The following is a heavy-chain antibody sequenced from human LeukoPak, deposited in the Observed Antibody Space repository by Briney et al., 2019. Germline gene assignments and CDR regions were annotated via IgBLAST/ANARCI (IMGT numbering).Heavy chain of an antibody. J-gene: IGHJ4*02. CDR1: GFTFSSYG. CDR2: ISYDGSNK. V-gene: IGHV3-30*03. CDR3: ARDPAADQFGDSGY. D-gene: IGHD3-10*01. Sequence: GGSLRLSCAASGFTFSSYGMHWVRQAPGKGLEWVAVISYDGSNKYYADSVKGRFTISRDNSKNTLYLQMNSLRAEDTAVYYCARDPAADQFGDSGYWGQGTLVTVSS.